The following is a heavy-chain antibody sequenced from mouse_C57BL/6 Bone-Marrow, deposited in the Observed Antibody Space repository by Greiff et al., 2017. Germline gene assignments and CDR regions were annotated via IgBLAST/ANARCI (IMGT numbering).Heavy chain of an antibody. CDR2: ILPGSGST. J-gene: IGHJ4*01. V-gene: IGHV1-9*01. CDR1: GYTFTGYW. Sequence: QVQLQQSGAELMKPGASVKLSCKATGYTFTGYWIEWVKQRPGHGLEWIGEILPGSGSTNYNEKFKGKATFTADTSSNTAYMQLSSLTAEDSAIYSWTSFRITTVVATDYAVDYLGQGATVTVSS. D-gene: IGHD1-1*01. CDR3: TSFRITTVVATDYAVDY.